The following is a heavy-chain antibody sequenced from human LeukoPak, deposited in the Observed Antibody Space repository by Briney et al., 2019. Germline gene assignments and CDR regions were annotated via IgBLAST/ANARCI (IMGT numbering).Heavy chain of an antibody. J-gene: IGHJ6*03. CDR2: ISSSSSYI. CDR1: GFTFSSYE. CDR3: ARDGAAAGIPYMDV. D-gene: IGHD6-13*01. V-gene: IGHV3-21*01. Sequence: GGSLRLSCAASGFTFSSYEMNWVRQAPGKGLEWVSSISSSSSYIYYADSVKGRFTISRDNAKNSLYLQMNSLRAEDTAVYYCARDGAAAGIPYMDVWGKGTTVTVSS.